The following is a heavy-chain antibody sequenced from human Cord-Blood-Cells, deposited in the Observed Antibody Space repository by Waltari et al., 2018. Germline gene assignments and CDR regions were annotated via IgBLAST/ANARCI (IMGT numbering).Heavy chain of an antibody. CDR3: ARHGLDSSGWYN. V-gene: IGHV4-39*07. CDR2: MYYSGST. D-gene: IGHD6-19*01. J-gene: IGHJ4*02. Sequence: QLQLQESRPGLVKPSETLSPTCTVAGGPISTSIHYWRWIRQPPGKGLEWIGSMYYSGSTYYNPSLKSRVTISVDTSKNQFSLKLSSVTAADTAVYYCARHGLDSSGWYNWGQGTLVTVSS. CDR1: GGPISTSIHY.